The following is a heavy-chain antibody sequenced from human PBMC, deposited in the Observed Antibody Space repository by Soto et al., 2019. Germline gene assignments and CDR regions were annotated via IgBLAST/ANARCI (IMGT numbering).Heavy chain of an antibody. Sequence: QVQLQQWGAGLLKPSETLSLTCAVYGGSFSGYYWSWIRQPPGKGLEWIGEINHSGSTNYNPSLKSRVTISVDTSKNQFSLKLSSVTAADTAVYYCARGDGHSSSWYPTPAEYFQHWGQGTLVTVSS. J-gene: IGHJ1*01. D-gene: IGHD6-13*01. CDR3: ARGDGHSSSWYPTPAEYFQH. CDR1: GGSFSGYY. CDR2: INHSGST. V-gene: IGHV4-34*01.